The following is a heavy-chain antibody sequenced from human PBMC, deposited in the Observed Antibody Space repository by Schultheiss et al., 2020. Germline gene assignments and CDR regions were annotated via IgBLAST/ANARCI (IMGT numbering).Heavy chain of an antibody. CDR2: INPNSGGT. V-gene: IGHV1-2*04. D-gene: IGHD4-17*01. J-gene: IGHJ4*02. CDR3: ARHPSIGKNGDYETGFDY. Sequence: ASVKVSCKASGYTFTGYYMHWVRQAPGQGLEWMGWINPNSGGTNYAQKFQGWVTMTRDTSISTAYMELSRLRSDDTAVYYCARHPSIGKNGDYETGFDYWGQGTLVTGSS. CDR1: GYTFTGYY.